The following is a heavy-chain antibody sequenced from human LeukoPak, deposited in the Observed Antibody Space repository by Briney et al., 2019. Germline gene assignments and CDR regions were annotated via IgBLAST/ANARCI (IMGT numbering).Heavy chain of an antibody. J-gene: IGHJ6*03. CDR2: IYTSGGT. Sequence: KPSETLSLTCTVSGGSISSGSFYWNWIRQPAGKGLEWIGRIYTSGGTNYNPSLKSRVTISVDTSENQFSLRLSSVTAAETSVYYCARLRDYHYYYMDVWGKGTTVTISS. CDR1: GGSISSGSFY. V-gene: IGHV4-61*02. CDR3: ARLRDYHYYYMDV.